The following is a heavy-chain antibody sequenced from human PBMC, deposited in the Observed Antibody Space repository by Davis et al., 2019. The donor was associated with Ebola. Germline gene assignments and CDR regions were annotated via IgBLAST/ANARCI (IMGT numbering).Heavy chain of an antibody. CDR2: INHSGST. V-gene: IGHV4-34*01. Sequence: SETLSLTCAVYGGSFSGYYWSWIRQPPGKGLEWIGEINHSGSTNYNPSLKSRVTISVDTSKNQFSLKLSSVTAADTAVYYCARSITGATSDPYYYGMDVWGQGTTVTVSS. CDR3: ARSITGATSDPYYYGMDV. D-gene: IGHD1-7*01. CDR1: GGSFSGYY. J-gene: IGHJ6*02.